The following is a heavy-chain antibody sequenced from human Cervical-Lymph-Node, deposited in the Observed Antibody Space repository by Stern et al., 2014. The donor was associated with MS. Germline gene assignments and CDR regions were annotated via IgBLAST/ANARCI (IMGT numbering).Heavy chain of an antibody. D-gene: IGHD4-17*01. CDR2: ISSSGTAI. V-gene: IGHV3-11*01. J-gene: IGHJ4*02. Sequence: VQLVESGGGLVKPGGSLRLSCAASGFTFSDYYMNWIRQAPGQGLEWISYISSSGTAIYYADSVKGRFPISRDNGKNSLHLQMNSLRAEDTAMYFCARDSGYGIDFWGQGILLTVSS. CDR3: ARDSGYGIDF. CDR1: GFTFSDYY.